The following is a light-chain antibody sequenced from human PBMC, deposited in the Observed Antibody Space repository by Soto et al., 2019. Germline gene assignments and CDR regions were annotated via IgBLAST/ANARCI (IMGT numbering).Light chain of an antibody. Sequence: QLVLTQSPSASASLGASVKLTCTLSSGHSSYAIAWHQQQPEKGPRYLMKLNSDGSHSKGDGIPDRFSGSSSGAERYLTISSLQSEDEADYYCQTWGLVGVFGGGTKLTVL. J-gene: IGLJ2*01. CDR3: QTWGLVGV. V-gene: IGLV4-69*01. CDR2: LNSDGSH. CDR1: SGHSSYA.